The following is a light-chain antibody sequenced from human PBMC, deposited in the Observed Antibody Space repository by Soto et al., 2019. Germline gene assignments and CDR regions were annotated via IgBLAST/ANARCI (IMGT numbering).Light chain of an antibody. V-gene: IGKV3-11*01. Sequence: IVLTQSPATLSLSPGEDATLSCRASLSVNTFLAWYQQKPGPAPRLLIYDASNRATGIPPRFSGSGSGTDFTLTISSLEPEDFVFYYCQQRSNWGITFGQGTRLEIK. CDR1: LSVNTF. CDR2: DAS. J-gene: IGKJ5*01. CDR3: QQRSNWGIT.